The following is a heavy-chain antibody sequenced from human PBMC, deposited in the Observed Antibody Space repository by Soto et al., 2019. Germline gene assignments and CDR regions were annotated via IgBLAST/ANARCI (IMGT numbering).Heavy chain of an antibody. Sequence: GGSLRLSCTVSGFAFNNYGINWVRQAPGKGLEWVSSISKSDYTYYSDSVKGRFTISRDNAKNSVSLQMNTLRVEDTAVYCCAREDSIIIPAVSDFWGQGTLVTVSS. J-gene: IGHJ4*02. CDR3: AREDSIIIPAVSDF. CDR1: GFAFNNYG. CDR2: ISKSDYT. V-gene: IGHV3-21*01. D-gene: IGHD2-2*01.